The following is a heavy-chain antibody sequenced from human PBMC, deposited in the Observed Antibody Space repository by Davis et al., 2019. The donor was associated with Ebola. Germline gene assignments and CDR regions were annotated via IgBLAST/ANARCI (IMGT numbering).Heavy chain of an antibody. J-gene: IGHJ4*02. CDR1: GFIFSSYV. CDR2: LGTSADT. Sequence: GESLKISCAASGFIFSSYVMSWVRQAPGKGLEWVSTLGTSADTYYADSVKGRFTISRDNSKNTLYLQMNGLRAEDTALYYCTAYDSTFRNYWGQGTLVTVSS. D-gene: IGHD3-22*01. V-gene: IGHV3-23*01. CDR3: TAYDSTFRNY.